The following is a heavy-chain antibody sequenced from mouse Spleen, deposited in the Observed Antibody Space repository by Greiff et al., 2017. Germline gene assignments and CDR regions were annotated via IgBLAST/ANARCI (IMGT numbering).Heavy chain of an antibody. V-gene: IGHV1-42*01. J-gene: IGHJ2*01. D-gene: IGHD1-1*02. CDR1: GYSFTGYY. CDR3: ARVGVFDY. Sequence: VHVKQSGPELVKPGASVKISCKASGYSFTGYYMNWVKQSPEKSLEWIGEINPSTGGTTYNQKFKAKATLTVDKSSSTAYMQLKSLTSEDSAVYYCARVGVFDYWGQGTTLTVSS. CDR2: INPSTGGT.